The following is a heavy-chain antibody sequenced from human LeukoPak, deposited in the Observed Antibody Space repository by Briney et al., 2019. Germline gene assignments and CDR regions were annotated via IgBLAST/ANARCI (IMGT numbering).Heavy chain of an antibody. CDR1: GFTFSSYS. V-gene: IGHV3-21*01. CDR2: ISSSSSYI. J-gene: IGHJ4*02. CDR3: ARDYGSSWPFFDY. D-gene: IGHD6-13*01. Sequence: GGSLRLSCAASGFTFSSYSMNWVRQAPGKGLEWVSSISSSSSYIYYADSVKGRFTISRDNAKNSLYLQMNSLRAEDTAVYYCARDYGSSWPFFDYWGQGTLVTASS.